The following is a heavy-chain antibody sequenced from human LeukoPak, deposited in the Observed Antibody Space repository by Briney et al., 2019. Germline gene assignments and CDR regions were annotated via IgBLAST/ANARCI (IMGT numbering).Heavy chain of an antibody. CDR2: IYYSGST. J-gene: IGHJ4*02. CDR1: GGSISSYY. D-gene: IGHD3-22*01. Sequence: PSETLSLACTVSGGSISSYYWSWIRQPPGKGLEWIGYIYYSGSTNYNPSLKSRVTISVDTSKNQFSLKLSSVTAADTAVYYCARVGDSSGYYYFDYWGQGTLVTVSS. V-gene: IGHV4-59*12. CDR3: ARVGDSSGYYYFDY.